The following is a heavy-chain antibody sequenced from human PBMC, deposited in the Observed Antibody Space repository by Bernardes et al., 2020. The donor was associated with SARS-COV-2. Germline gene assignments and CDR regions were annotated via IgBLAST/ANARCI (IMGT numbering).Heavy chain of an antibody. J-gene: IGHJ4*02. V-gene: IGHV7-4-1*02. Sequence: ASVKVSCKASGYTFTSYAMNWVRQAPGQGLEWMGWINTNTGNPTYAQGFTGRFVFSLDTSVSTAYLQISSLKAEDTAVYYCARDPQRLRYFDWLLFDWGQGTLVTVSS. CDR3: ARDPQRLRYFDWLLFD. CDR1: GYTFTSYA. CDR2: INTNTGNP. D-gene: IGHD3-9*01.